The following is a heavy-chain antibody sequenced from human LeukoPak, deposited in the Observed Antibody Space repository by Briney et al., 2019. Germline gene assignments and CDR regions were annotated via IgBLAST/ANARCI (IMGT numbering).Heavy chain of an antibody. CDR3: AGIPVFGVVLHQEPV. CDR1: GVTFSDYA. D-gene: IGHD3-3*01. V-gene: IGHV1-69*10. Sequence: VASGKASCMASGVTFSDYALKWVRHAPGQGLEWMGVFIPILDTANSTQKFQGRLTITADISTNTVYMELSSLRFDDTAVYFCAGIPVFGVVLHQEPVWGKGTTVTVSS. CDR2: FIPILDTA. J-gene: IGHJ6*03.